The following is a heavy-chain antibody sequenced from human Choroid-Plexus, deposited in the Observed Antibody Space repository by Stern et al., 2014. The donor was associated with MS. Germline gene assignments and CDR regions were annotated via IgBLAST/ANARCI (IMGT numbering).Heavy chain of an antibody. V-gene: IGHV3-30*18. CDR3: AKDRQYFTYFFDH. D-gene: IGHD2/OR15-2a*01. CDR1: GFTFGSCA. J-gene: IGHJ5*02. CDR2: VSYDGSNK. Sequence: VQLVESGGGVVQPGRPLRLSCVASGFTFGSCAMHWVRQAPGKGLEWVAGVSYDGSNKYYADSVKGRFTISRDNSQNTLYMQMSSLRPEDTAGYYCAKDRQYFTYFFDHWGQGSLVTVSS.